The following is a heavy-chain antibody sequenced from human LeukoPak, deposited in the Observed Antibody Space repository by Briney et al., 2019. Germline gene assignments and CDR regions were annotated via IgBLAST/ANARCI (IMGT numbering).Heavy chain of an antibody. V-gene: IGHV7-4-1*02. CDR1: GYTFTNYG. CDR2: INTNTGNP. Sequence: ASEKVSCKASGYTFTNYGMNWVRQAPGQGLEWMGWINTNTGNPTYAQGFTGRLVFSLDTSVSTAYLQISGLKAEDTAVYYCARDMNCFDPWGQGTLVSVSS. CDR3: ARDMNCFDP. J-gene: IGHJ5*02.